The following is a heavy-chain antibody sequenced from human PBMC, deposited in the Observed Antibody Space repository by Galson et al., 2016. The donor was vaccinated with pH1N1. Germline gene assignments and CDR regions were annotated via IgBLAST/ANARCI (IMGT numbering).Heavy chain of an antibody. V-gene: IGHV2-5*02. D-gene: IGHD2-2*01. CDR2: IYWDGDK. Sequence: PALVKPTQTLTLTCTFSGFSLTTSGVGVAWIRQPPGKALEWLALIYWDGDKRYSPSLESRLTITKDTSKNQVVLTMTNVDPVDTATYYCAHTVAFLPLGILPAGTQYYFDYWGQGALITVSS. CDR3: AHTVAFLPLGILPAGTQYYFDY. J-gene: IGHJ4*02. CDR1: GFSLTTSGVG.